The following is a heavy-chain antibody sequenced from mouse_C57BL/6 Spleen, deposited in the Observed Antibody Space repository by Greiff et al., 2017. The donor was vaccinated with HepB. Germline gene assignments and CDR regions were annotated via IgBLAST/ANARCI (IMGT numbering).Heavy chain of an antibody. CDR3: AKGDYYGSSSMDY. D-gene: IGHD1-1*01. V-gene: IGHV1-80*01. J-gene: IGHJ4*01. CDR1: GYAFSSYW. CDR2: IYPGDGDT. Sequence: VKLVESGAELVKPGASVKISCKASGYAFSSYWMNWVKQRPGKGLEWIGQIYPGDGDTNYNGKFKGKATLTADKSSSTAYMQLSSLTSEDSAVYFCAKGDYYGSSSMDYWGQGTSVTVSS.